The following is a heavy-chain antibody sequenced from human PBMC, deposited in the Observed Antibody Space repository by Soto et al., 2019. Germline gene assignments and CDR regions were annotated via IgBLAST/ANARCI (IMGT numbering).Heavy chain of an antibody. J-gene: IGHJ6*02. CDR2: IHYSGST. V-gene: IGHV4-31*03. D-gene: IGHD3-3*01. Sequence: SETLSLTCTVSGGSISSGGYYWSWIRQHPGKGLEWIGYIHYSGSTYYNPSLKSRVTISVDTSKNQFSLKLSSVTAADTAVYYCARERNYDFWSGYPGMDVWGQGTTVTVSS. CDR1: GGSISSGGYY. CDR3: ARERNYDFWSGYPGMDV.